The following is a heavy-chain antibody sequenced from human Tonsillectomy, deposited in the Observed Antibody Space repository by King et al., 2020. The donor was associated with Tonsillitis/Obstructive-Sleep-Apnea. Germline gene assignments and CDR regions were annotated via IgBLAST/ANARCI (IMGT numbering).Heavy chain of an antibody. D-gene: IGHD3-3*01. CDR2: IYPGDSDT. CDR3: ARHGRFLEWLLYPDY. Sequence: QLVQSGAEVKKPGESLKISCKGSGYSFTNYWIGWVRQMPGKGLEWMGIIYPGDSDTRYSPSFQGQVTISADKSISTAYLQWSSLKASDTAMYYCARHGRFLEWLLYPDYWGQGTLVTVSS. CDR1: GYSFTNYW. V-gene: IGHV5-51*01. J-gene: IGHJ4*02.